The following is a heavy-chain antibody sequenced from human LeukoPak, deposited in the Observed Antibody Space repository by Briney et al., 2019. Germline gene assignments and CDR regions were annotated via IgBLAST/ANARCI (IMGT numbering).Heavy chain of an antibody. CDR3: ARDPGVYYGSGSSCYMDV. CDR2: IYYSGSS. Sequence: SETLSLTCSVSGGSISSSSSYWGWIRQPPGKGLEWIGSIYYSGSSFDNPSLKSRVTMSVDTSKNQFSLKLSSVTAADTAVYYCARDPGVYYGSGSSCYMDVWGKGTTVTISS. V-gene: IGHV4-39*07. J-gene: IGHJ6*03. D-gene: IGHD3-10*01. CDR1: GGSISSSSSY.